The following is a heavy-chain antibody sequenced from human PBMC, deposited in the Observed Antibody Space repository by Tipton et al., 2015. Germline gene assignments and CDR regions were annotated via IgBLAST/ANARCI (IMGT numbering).Heavy chain of an antibody. CDR1: GDSLSTYY. D-gene: IGHD5-24*01. Sequence: TLSLTCTVSGDSLSTYYWSWIRQSPGKGLEWIGYIYYNGNTKYNPSLKGRVTILVDTSKNQFSLKVNSVTAADTAVYYCATLVDGYSRMAWGQGTRVTVSS. J-gene: IGHJ5*02. CDR2: IYYNGNT. CDR3: ATLVDGYSRMA. V-gene: IGHV4-59*01.